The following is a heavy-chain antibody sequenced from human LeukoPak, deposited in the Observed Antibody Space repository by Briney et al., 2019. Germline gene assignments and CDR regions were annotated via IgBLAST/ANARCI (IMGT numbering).Heavy chain of an antibody. D-gene: IGHD2-2*01. CDR1: GYTFTGYY. V-gene: IGHV1-2*02. CDR2: INPNSGGT. J-gene: IGHJ5*02. CDR3: AKDGYQLRGYNWFDP. Sequence: ASVKVSFKASGYTFTGYYMHWVRQAPGQGLEWMGWINPNSGGTNYAQKFQGRVTMTRDTSISTAYVELSRLRSDDTAVYYCAKDGYQLRGYNWFDPWGQGTLVTVSS.